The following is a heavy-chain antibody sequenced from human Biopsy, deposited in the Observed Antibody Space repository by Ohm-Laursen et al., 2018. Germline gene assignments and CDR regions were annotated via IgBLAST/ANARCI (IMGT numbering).Heavy chain of an antibody. CDR1: GFTFTNYA. CDR3: ATGPVQMVYANLRGEFAS. CDR2: ISASDDSK. D-gene: IGHD2-8*01. Sequence: LSLTCAASGFTFTNYAMSWVRQAPGKALEWVSSISASDDSKYYGDSVKGRFTISRDSSTNTLYLQMNGLIADDTAVYYCATGPVQMVYANLRGEFASWGQGALVTVSS. V-gene: IGHV3-23*01. J-gene: IGHJ5*02.